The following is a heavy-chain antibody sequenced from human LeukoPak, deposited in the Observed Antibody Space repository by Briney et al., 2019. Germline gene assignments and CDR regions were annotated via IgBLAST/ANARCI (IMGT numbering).Heavy chain of an antibody. CDR2: VSYDGTNK. D-gene: IGHD2-21*02. J-gene: IGHJ4*02. V-gene: IGHV3-30*03. CDR3: ARASYIPYCGGDCYWEGGY. CDR1: GFKFSNYA. Sequence: GGSLRLSCAASGFKFSNYAMHWVRQAPGKGLEWVAVVSYDGTNKYYADSVKGRFTISRDNSKNTLYLQVNSLRTEDTAVYYCARASYIPYCGGDCYWEGGYWGQGTLVTVSS.